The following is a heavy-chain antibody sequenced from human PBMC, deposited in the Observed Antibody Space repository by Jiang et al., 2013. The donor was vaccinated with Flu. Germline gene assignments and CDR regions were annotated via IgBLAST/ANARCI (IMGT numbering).Heavy chain of an antibody. CDR1: GYSFTNYW. CDR2: IYPGDSDA. Sequence: AEVKKPGESLRISCKGSGYSFTNYWIGWVRQMPGKGLEWMGIIYPGDSDARYSPSLQGQVTISADKSISTAYLQWSSLKASDTAIYYCARQGCEGTSCHTIDYWGQGALVTVSS. CDR3: ARQGCEGTSCHTIDY. D-gene: IGHD2-2*02. J-gene: IGHJ4*02. V-gene: IGHV5-51*01.